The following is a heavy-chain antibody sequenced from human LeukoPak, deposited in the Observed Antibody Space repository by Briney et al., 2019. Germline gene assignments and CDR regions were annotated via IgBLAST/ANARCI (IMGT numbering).Heavy chain of an antibody. D-gene: IGHD3-16*01. J-gene: IGHJ5*02. CDR3: ARGRGGMNWFDP. Sequence: SETLSLTCAVYGGSFSGYYWSWIRQPPGKGLEWIGEINHSGSTNYNPSLKSRVTISVDTSKNQFSLKLSSVTAADTAVYYCARGRGGMNWFDPWGQGTLVTVSS. V-gene: IGHV4-34*01. CDR1: GGSFSGYY. CDR2: INHSGST.